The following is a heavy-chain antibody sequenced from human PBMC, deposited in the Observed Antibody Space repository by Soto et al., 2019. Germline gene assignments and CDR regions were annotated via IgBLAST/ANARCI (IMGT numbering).Heavy chain of an antibody. CDR2: IWYDGSNK. D-gene: IGHD6-6*01. V-gene: IGHV3-33*01. CDR1: GFTFSSYG. J-gene: IGHJ6*02. Sequence: GGSLRLSCAASGFTFSSYGMHWVRQAPGKGLEWVAGIWYDGSNKYYADSVKGRFTISRDNSKNTLYLQMNSLRAEDTAVYYCARDHLLIAGRSGRYYGMDVWGQGTTVTVSS. CDR3: ARDHLLIAGRSGRYYGMDV.